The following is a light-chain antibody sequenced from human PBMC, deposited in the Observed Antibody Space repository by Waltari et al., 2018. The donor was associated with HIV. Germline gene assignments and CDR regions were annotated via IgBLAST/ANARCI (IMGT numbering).Light chain of an antibody. J-gene: IGLJ2*01. CDR2: EVS. V-gene: IGLV2-8*01. CDR1: SSDVVTYNY. Sequence: QSALTQPPSASGSPGQSVTISCTGTSSDVVTYNYVSWYQPPLVQAPKLMISEVSERPSGVPDRFSGSKSGNTASLTVSGLQVEDEADYYCTSYAGNNLVFGGGTKMTVL. CDR3: TSYAGNNLV.